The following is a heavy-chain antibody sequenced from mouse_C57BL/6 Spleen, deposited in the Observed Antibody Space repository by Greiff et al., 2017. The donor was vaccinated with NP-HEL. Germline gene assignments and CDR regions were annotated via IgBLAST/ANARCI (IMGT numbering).Heavy chain of an antibody. CDR2: IYPGSGST. J-gene: IGHJ2*01. CDR1: GYTFTSYW. D-gene: IGHD2-4*01. Sequence: QVQLQQPGAELVKPGASVKMSCKASGYTFTSYWITWVKQRPGQGLEWIGDIYPGSGSTNYNEKFKSKATLTVDTSSSTAYMQLSSLTSEDSAVYYCARGGSTMITTHYFDYWGQGTTLTVSS. CDR3: ARGGSTMITTHYFDY. V-gene: IGHV1-55*01.